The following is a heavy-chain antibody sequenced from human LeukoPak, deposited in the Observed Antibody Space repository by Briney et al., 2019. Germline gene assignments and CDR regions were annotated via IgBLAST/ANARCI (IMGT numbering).Heavy chain of an antibody. CDR2: INPNSGAT. CDR3: ARALRYYYSSGYYAY. J-gene: IGHJ4*02. CDR1: GYTFSGYY. V-gene: IGHV1-2*02. Sequence: GASVKVSCKPSGYTFSGYYMHWVRQAPGQGLEWMGWINPNSGATNYAQTLQGRVTMTRDTSISIVYMELSRLRTDDTAVYYCARALRYYYSSGYYAYWGQGTLVTVSS. D-gene: IGHD3-22*01.